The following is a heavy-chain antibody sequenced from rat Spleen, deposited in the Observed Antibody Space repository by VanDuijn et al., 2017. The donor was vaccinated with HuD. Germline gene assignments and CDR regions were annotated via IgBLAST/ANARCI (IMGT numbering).Heavy chain of an antibody. D-gene: IGHD5-1*01. J-gene: IGHJ2*01. CDR3: TRENWVFDY. CDR1: GFTFSDYY. CDR2: ISYDGGDT. Sequence: EVQLVESGGGLVQPGRSLKLSCAASGFTFSDYYMAWVRQAPTKGLEWVTTISYDGGDTYYRDSVKGRFTISRDNAKRTLYLQMNSLRSEDTATYYCTRENWVFDYWGQGVMVTVSS. V-gene: IGHV5-20*01.